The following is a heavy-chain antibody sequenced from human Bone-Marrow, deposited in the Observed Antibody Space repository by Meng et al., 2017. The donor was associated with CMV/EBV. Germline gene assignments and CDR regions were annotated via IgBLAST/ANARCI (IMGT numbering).Heavy chain of an antibody. Sequence: SETLSFPCTVPGGSISSYYWSWIRQPPGKGLEWIGYIYYSGSTNYNPSLKSRVTISVDTSKNQFSLKLSSVTAADTAVYYCARVGDGDFWSGFEDYFDYWGQGTLVTVSS. J-gene: IGHJ4*02. CDR2: IYYSGST. CDR1: GGSISSYY. V-gene: IGHV4-59*01. D-gene: IGHD3-3*01. CDR3: ARVGDGDFWSGFEDYFDY.